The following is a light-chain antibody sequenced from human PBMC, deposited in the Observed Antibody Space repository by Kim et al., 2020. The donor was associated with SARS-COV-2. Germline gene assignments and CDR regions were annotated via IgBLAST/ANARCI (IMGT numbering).Light chain of an antibody. J-gene: IGKJ2*01. CDR3: QQYNNWPYT. V-gene: IGKV3-15*01. Sequence: YLSPGESAPPSCRASQRVTRNLAWYQQKPGQAPRLLISGASTWATGIQARFSGSGSGTEFTLTISSPQSEDFAVYYCQQYNNWPYTFGQGTKLEIK. CDR1: QRVTRN. CDR2: GAS.